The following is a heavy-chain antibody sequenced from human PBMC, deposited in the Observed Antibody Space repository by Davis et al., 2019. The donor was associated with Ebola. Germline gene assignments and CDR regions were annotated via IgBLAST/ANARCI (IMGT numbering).Heavy chain of an antibody. CDR3: ARVDTAMGGALDY. CDR2: IYYSGST. D-gene: IGHD5-18*01. J-gene: IGHJ4*02. Sequence: MPGGSLRLSCTVSDGSISSSSYYWGWIRQPPGKGLEWIGYIYYSGSTNYNPSLKSRVTISVDTSKNQFSLKLSSVTAADTAAYYCARVDTAMGGALDYWGQGTLVTVSS. V-gene: IGHV4-61*05. CDR1: DGSISSSSYY.